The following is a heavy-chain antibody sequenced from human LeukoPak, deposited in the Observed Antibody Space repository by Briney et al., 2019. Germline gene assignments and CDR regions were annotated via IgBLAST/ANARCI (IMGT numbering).Heavy chain of an antibody. CDR1: GFTFSSYW. V-gene: IGHV3-7*01. CDR2: INGDGRDK. J-gene: IGHJ4*02. Sequence: PGGSLRLSCAAFGFTFSSYWMNWVRQAPGKGLEWVANINGDGRDKYYVGSVRGRFTISRDNADNALYLQMNSLRGDDTALYYCARGVDSAIDWWGQGTLVTVSS. D-gene: IGHD3-9*01. CDR3: ARGVDSAIDW.